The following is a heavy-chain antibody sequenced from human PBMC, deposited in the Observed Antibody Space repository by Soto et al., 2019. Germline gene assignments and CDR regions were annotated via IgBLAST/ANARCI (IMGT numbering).Heavy chain of an antibody. D-gene: IGHD1-1*01. CDR1: GFTFSSYA. CDR2: ISSNGGST. J-gene: IGHJ2*01. CDR3: ARVEGSSWAWNEYFGL. Sequence: EVQLVESGGGLVQPGGSLRLSCAASGFTFSSYAMHWVRQAPGKGLEYVSAISSNGGSTYYANSVKGRFTISRDNSKNTLYLQMGSLRAEDMAVDYCARVEGSSWAWNEYFGLRGRGTLVTVSS. V-gene: IGHV3-64*01.